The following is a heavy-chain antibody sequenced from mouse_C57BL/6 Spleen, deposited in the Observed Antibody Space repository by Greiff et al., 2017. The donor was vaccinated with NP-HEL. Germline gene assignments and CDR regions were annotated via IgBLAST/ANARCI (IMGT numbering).Heavy chain of an antibody. CDR3: ARETAQATFMDY. V-gene: IGHV1-53*01. CDR1: GYTFTSYW. CDR2: INPSNGGT. D-gene: IGHD3-2*02. Sequence: QVQLQQSGTELVKPGASVKLSCKASGYTFTSYWMHWVKQRPGQGLEWIGNINPSNGGTNYNEKFKSKATLTVDKSSSTAYMQLSSLTSEDSAVYYCARETAQATFMDYWGQGTSVTVSS. J-gene: IGHJ4*01.